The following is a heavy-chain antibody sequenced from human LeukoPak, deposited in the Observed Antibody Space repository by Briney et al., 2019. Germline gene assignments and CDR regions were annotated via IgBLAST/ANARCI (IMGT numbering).Heavy chain of an antibody. CDR1: GGSISSSSYY. Sequence: KTSETLSLTCTVSGGSISSSSYYWSWIRQPAGKGLEWIGRIYTSGSTNYNPSLKSRVTISVDTSKNQFSLKLSSVTAADTAVYYCAGEFDIWGQGTMVTVSS. CDR2: IYTSGST. J-gene: IGHJ3*02. V-gene: IGHV4-61*02. CDR3: AGEFDI.